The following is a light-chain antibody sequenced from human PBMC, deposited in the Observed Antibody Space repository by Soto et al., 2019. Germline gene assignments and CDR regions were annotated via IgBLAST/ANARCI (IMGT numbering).Light chain of an antibody. J-gene: IGKJ1*01. CDR2: GAS. V-gene: IGKV3D-15*01. Sequence: EIVMTQSPATVSVSPGERATLSCRASQSVSSNLAWYQQKPGQAPRLLIYGASTRATGIPATFSGSGSGTDFTLTISSLQSEDFAVYYCQQYNNWPWTFGQGNKVEIK. CDR3: QQYNNWPWT. CDR1: QSVSSN.